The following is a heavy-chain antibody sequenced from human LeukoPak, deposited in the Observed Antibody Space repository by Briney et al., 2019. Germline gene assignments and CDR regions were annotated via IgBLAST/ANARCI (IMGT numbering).Heavy chain of an antibody. Sequence: GGSLRLSCAASGFTFSIYNMNWVCQAPGKGLEWVSYISSSSTTIYYADSVKGRFTISRDNSKNTLYLQMNSLRAEDTAVYYCAKAEQWLVSFDYWGQGTLVTVSS. J-gene: IGHJ4*02. CDR1: GFTFSIYN. D-gene: IGHD6-19*01. CDR3: AKAEQWLVSFDY. V-gene: IGHV3-48*01. CDR2: ISSSSTTI.